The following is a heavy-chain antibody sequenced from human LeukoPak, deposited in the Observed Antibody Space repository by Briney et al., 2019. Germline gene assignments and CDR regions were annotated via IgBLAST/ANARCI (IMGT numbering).Heavy chain of an antibody. J-gene: IGHJ3*02. CDR1: GFTFSGSA. CDR3: AKDMNPRHYYVYAFDI. CDR2: IRSKAKSYAT. D-gene: IGHD3-10*02. Sequence: GGSLRLSCAASGFTFSGSAIYWVRQASGRGPEWVGRIRSKAKSYATAYAASVKGRFTISRDDSKNMAYLQMNSLKTEDTAVYYCAKDMNPRHYYVYAFDIWGQGTIVTVSS. V-gene: IGHV3-73*01.